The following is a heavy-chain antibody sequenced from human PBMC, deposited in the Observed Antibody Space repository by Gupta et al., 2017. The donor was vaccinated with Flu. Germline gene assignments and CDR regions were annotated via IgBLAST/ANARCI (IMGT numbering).Heavy chain of an antibody. CDR3: ARVGYCSTTSCYEPFDS. J-gene: IGHJ4*02. CDR1: Y. Sequence: YIHWVRQAPGQGLEWMGRINPDSGGTKYAQKFQGRVSMTTDTSIATVHMELSSLRSDDTAVYYCARVGYCSTTSCYEPFDSWGQGTLLKVSS. D-gene: IGHD2-2*01. CDR2: INPDSGGT. V-gene: IGHV1-2*06.